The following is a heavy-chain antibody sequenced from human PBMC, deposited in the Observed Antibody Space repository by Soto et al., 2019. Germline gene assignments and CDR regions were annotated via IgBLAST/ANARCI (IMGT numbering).Heavy chain of an antibody. CDR2: ISSTSTFI. J-gene: IGHJ4*03. CDR3: TRGYSNYRPLSGY. D-gene: IGHD4-4*01. V-gene: IGHV3-21*01. Sequence: GGSPRLSCAASGFTFCDYSVDGVCQDPGKGLEWVSSISSTSTFIYYADSVRGRFTISRDNAKNSLYLQMNSLRAEDTAAYYCTRGYSNYRPLSGYWGGRTLVTVSS. CDR1: GFTFCDYS.